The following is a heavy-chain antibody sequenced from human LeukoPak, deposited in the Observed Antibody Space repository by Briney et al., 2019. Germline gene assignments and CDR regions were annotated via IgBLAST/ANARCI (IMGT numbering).Heavy chain of an antibody. V-gene: IGHV4-59*08. CDR1: GGSITSYY. D-gene: IGHD6-13*01. Sequence: SETLSLTCTVSGGSITSYYWSWIRQPPGKGLESIGYLYHSGTRRYNPSLKSRVTISADTTKNQIFLTLNSTTAADTAVYYCARRRGWKQQLVYFDYWGQGTLATVSS. J-gene: IGHJ4*02. CDR2: LYHSGTR. CDR3: ARRRGWKQQLVYFDY.